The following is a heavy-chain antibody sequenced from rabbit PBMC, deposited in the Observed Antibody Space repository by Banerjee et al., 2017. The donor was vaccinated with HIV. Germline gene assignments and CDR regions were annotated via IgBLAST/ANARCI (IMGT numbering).Heavy chain of an antibody. CDR3: ARDLAGVIGWNFNL. V-gene: IGHV1S45*01. Sequence: QEQLEESGGDLVKPEGSLTITCTASGFSFSNKYVMCWVRQAPGKGLEWIGIIYAGKGSTDYASWVNGRFTISSDNAQNTVFLQMTSLTAADTATYFCARDLAGVIGWNFNLWGQGTLVTVS. D-gene: IGHD4-1*01. CDR2: IYAGKGST. CDR1: GFSFSNKYV. J-gene: IGHJ4*01.